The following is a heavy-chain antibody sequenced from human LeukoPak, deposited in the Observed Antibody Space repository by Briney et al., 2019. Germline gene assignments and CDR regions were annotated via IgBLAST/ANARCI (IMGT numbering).Heavy chain of an antibody. D-gene: IGHD3-3*01. CDR3: QRITIFGVVMDFDY. CDR2: ISADNGNT. J-gene: IGHJ4*02. Sequence: ASVKVSCKASGYAFNYYGTNWVRQAPGQGLEWMGWISADNGNTHYAQKFQGSVTMTTDTSTSTAHMEVRSLRSDDTAVYYCQRITIFGVVMDFDYWGQGTLVTVSS. V-gene: IGHV1-18*01. CDR1: GYAFNYYG.